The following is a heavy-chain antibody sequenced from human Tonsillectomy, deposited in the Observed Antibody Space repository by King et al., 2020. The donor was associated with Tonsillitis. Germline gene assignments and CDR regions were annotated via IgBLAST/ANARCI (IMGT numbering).Heavy chain of an antibody. CDR1: GFNFNTYS. D-gene: IGHD3-9*01. V-gene: IGHV3-21*01. CDR2: ISSSSGYV. J-gene: IGHJ4*02. Sequence: EVQLVESGGGLVKPGGSLRLSCAASGFNFNTYSMNWVRQAPGKGLEWVSSISSSSGYVYYADSVKGRFTISRDHAKNSLYLQMNSLRAEDTAVYFCARDDDYDILTGYDYWGQGTLVTVSS. CDR3: ARDDDYDILTGYDY.